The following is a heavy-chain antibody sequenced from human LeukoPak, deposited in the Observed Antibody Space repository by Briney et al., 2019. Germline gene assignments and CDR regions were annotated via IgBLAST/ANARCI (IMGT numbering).Heavy chain of an antibody. CDR3: ARDLPVTNDFWSGETPKLNNWFDP. CDR2: FNSDGSST. J-gene: IGHJ5*02. D-gene: IGHD3-3*01. Sequence: PGGSLRLCCAASGFTFSSYWMHWVRYAPGKGLKWFSRFNSDGSSTSYADSVKGRFTISRDNAKNTLYLQMNSLRAEDTAVYYCARDLPVTNDFWSGETPKLNNWFDPWGQGTLVTVSS. CDR1: GFTFSSYW. V-gene: IGHV3-74*01.